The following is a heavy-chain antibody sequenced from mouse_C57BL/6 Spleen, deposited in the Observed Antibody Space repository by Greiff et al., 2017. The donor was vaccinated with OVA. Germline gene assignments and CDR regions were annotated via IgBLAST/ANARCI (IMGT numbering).Heavy chain of an antibody. CDR1: GYAFSSSW. Sequence: VQLQQSGPELVKPGASVKISCKASGYAFSSSWMNWVKQRPGKGLEWIGRIYPGDGDTNYNGKFKGKATLTADKSSSTAYMQLSSLTSEDSAVYFCARALYYGNYLYYAMDYWGQGTSVTVSS. V-gene: IGHV1-82*01. J-gene: IGHJ4*01. CDR2: IYPGDGDT. D-gene: IGHD2-1*01. CDR3: ARALYYGNYLYYAMDY.